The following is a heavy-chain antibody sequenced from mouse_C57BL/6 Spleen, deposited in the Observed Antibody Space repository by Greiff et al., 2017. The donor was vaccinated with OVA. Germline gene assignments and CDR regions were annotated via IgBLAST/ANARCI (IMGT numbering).Heavy chain of an antibody. Sequence: QVQLQQSGAELVRPGASVTLSCKASGYTFTDYEMHWVKQTPVHGLEWIGAIDPETGGTAYNQKFKGKAILTADKSSSTAYMELRSLTSEDSAVYYCTRIGYYGSSYDWFAYWGQGTLVTVSA. CDR3: TRIGYYGSSYDWFAY. J-gene: IGHJ3*01. D-gene: IGHD1-1*01. CDR2: IDPETGGT. V-gene: IGHV1-15*01. CDR1: GYTFTDYE.